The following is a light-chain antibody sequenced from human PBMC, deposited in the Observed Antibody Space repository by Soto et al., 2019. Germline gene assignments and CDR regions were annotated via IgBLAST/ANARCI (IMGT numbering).Light chain of an antibody. CDR3: SSYTSTNIVI. CDR2: EVD. Sequence: QSVLTQPASVSGSPGQSITISCTGTNSDIGHYDHVSWYQQYPGKAPELIIYEVDNRSSGVSNRFSASKSGNTASLAISGLQAEDEADYYCSSYTSTNIVIFGGGTKLTVL. J-gene: IGLJ2*01. CDR1: NSDIGHYDH. V-gene: IGLV2-14*01.